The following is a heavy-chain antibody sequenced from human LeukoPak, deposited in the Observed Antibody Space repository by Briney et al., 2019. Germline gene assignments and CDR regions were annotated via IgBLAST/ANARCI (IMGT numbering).Heavy chain of an antibody. V-gene: IGHV4-4*07. D-gene: IGHD6-19*01. Sequence: PSETLSLTCTVSGGSISSYYWSWIRQPAGKGLEWIGRIYTSGSTNYDPSLKSRVTISVDKSKNQFSLKLSSVTAADTAVYYCARSYSSGWYYFDYWGQGTLVTVSS. J-gene: IGHJ4*02. CDR3: ARSYSSGWYYFDY. CDR2: IYTSGST. CDR1: GGSISSYY.